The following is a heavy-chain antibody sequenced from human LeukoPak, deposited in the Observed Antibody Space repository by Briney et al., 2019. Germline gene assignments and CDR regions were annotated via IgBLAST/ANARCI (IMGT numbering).Heavy chain of an antibody. CDR1: GLTFRSYS. D-gene: IGHD2-15*01. Sequence: GGSLRLSCAASGLTFRSYSMNWVRQAPGKGLEWVSSISITSSYIYYADSVKGRFTISRDNAKNSLYLQMNSLRAEDTAVYYCARYGLLGISEINGFDNWGQGTMVTVSS. CDR3: ARYGLLGISEINGFDN. J-gene: IGHJ3*02. V-gene: IGHV3-21*01. CDR2: ISITSSYI.